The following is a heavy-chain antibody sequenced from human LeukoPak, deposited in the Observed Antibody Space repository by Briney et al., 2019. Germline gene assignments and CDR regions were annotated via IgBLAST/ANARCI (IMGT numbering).Heavy chain of an antibody. CDR2: IYTSGNT. CDR3: ARDGGYSRGYSYYYMDV. V-gene: IGHV4-61*02. D-gene: IGHD3-22*01. CDR1: GYSISSGSYY. J-gene: IGHJ6*03. Sequence: SETRSLTCTVSGYSISSGSYYWSWIRQPAGEGLEWIGRIYTSGNTNYNPSLKSRVTISIDTSKNQFSLNLNSVTAADTAVYYCARDGGYSRGYSYYYMDVWGKGTTVTVSS.